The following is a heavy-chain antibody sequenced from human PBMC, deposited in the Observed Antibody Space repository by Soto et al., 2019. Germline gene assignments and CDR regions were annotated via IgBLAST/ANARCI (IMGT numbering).Heavy chain of an antibody. CDR2: ISFSGGNT. Sequence: GSLRLSCATSGFTFSNSAMSWVRQAPGKGLEWVSFISFSGGNTYYADSVKGRFTISGDNSKNTLYLQMNSLRAEDTAAYYCAKATLRDNTGYFFDYWGQGP. CDR1: GFTFSNSA. CDR3: AKATLRDNTGYFFDY. V-gene: IGHV3-23*01. J-gene: IGHJ4*02. D-gene: IGHD3-22*01.